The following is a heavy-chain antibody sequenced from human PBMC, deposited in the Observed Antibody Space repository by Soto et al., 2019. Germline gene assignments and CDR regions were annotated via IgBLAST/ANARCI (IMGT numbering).Heavy chain of an antibody. CDR1: GFTFSSYW. V-gene: IGHV3-7*01. D-gene: IGHD3-3*01. CDR2: IKQDGSEK. J-gene: IGHJ4*02. CDR3: ARIRRGDFWSGYPTGHFDY. Sequence: GSLRLSCAASGFTFSSYWMSWVRQAPGKGLEWVANIKQDGSEKYYVDSVKGRFTISRDNAKNSLYLQMNSLRAEDTAVYYCARIRRGDFWSGYPTGHFDYWGQGTLVTVSS.